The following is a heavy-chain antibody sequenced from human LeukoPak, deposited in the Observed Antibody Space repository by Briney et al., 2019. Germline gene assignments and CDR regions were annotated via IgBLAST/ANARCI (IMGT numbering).Heavy chain of an antibody. Sequence: GGSLRLSCAASGFTFSSYGMHWVRQAPGKGLEWVAVIWYDGNNKYYVDSVKGRFTISRDNSKNTLYLQMNSLRAEDTAVYYCAKDLVAFRVTAIPFDYWGQGTLVTVSS. V-gene: IGHV3-30*02. J-gene: IGHJ4*02. D-gene: IGHD2-21*02. CDR2: IWYDGNNK. CDR1: GFTFSSYG. CDR3: AKDLVAFRVTAIPFDY.